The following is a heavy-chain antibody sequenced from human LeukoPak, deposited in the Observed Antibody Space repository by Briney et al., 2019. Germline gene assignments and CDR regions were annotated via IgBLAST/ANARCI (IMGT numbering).Heavy chain of an antibody. CDR2: IYSGGST. J-gene: IGHJ6*03. CDR3: ARDLRGNIAAVNYYYVDV. D-gene: IGHD6-13*01. CDR1: GFTVSNNY. V-gene: IGHV3-66*02. Sequence: GGSLRLSCAASGFTVSNNYMSWVRQAPGKGLEWVSVIYSGGSTYYADSVKGRFTISRDNSRNTLYLQMNSLRAEDTAVYYCARDLRGNIAAVNYYYVDVWGKGTTVTVSS.